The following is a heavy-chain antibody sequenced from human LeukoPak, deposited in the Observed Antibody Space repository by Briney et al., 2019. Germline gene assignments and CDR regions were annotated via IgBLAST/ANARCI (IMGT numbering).Heavy chain of an antibody. CDR2: INHSRST. Sequence: KASETLSLTCAVYGGSFSGYYWSWIRQPPGKGLEWIGEINHSRSTNYNPSLKSRVTISVDTSKNQFSLNLSSVTAADTAVYYCARGSPISSDSSGYYYDWFDPWGQGTLVTVSS. CDR3: ARGSPISSDSSGYYYDWFDP. V-gene: IGHV4-34*01. D-gene: IGHD3-22*01. J-gene: IGHJ5*02. CDR1: GGSFSGYY.